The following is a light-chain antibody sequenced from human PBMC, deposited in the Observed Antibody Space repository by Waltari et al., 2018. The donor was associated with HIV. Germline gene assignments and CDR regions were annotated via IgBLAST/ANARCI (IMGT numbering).Light chain of an antibody. CDR2: DVN. Sequence: QSALTQPASVSGSPGQSITISCTGTSSDVGAYDYVSWYQQHPGNAPKLMIYDVNNRPSGVAHRFSGSKSATTASLTISGLQAEDEADYYCSSYTTSRTYVFGTGTKVTVL. CDR1: SSDVGAYDY. J-gene: IGLJ1*01. CDR3: SSYTTSRTYV. V-gene: IGLV2-14*03.